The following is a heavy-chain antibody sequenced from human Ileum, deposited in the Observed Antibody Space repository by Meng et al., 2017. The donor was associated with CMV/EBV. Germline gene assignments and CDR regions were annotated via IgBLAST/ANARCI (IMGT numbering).Heavy chain of an antibody. Sequence: QLQLQESCQSLLQPSGTLAITCTVTGGSLTSYYWPWIRQPAGKGLEWIGRIHPTGTTDDNPSLRSRVSMSLDKSKNQFSLKLTSVTAADTAVYYCARAAARGVPVDLWGQGTLVTVSS. CDR2: IHPTGTT. CDR3: ARAAARGVPVDL. J-gene: IGHJ5*02. D-gene: IGHD3-10*01. V-gene: IGHV4-4*07. CDR1: GGSLTSYY.